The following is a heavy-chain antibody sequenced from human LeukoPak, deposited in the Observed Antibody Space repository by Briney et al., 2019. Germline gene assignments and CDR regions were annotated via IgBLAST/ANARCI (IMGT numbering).Heavy chain of an antibody. D-gene: IGHD5-12*01. J-gene: IGHJ6*02. V-gene: IGHV3-66*01. Sequence: PGGSLRLSCAASGFTVSSNYMSWVRQAPGKGLEWVSVIYSGGSTYYADSVKGRFTISRDNSKNTLYLQMNSLRAEDTAVYYCARSDIVATSDGDYYYGMDVWGQGTTVTVSS. CDR3: ARSDIVATSDGDYYYGMDV. CDR2: IYSGGST. CDR1: GFTVSSNY.